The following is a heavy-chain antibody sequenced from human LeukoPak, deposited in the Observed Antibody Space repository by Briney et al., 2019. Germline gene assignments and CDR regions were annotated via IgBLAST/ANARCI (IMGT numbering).Heavy chain of an antibody. CDR2: IYYSGST. CDR1: GGSISSYY. Sequence: PSETLSLTCTVSGGSISSYYWSWIRQPPGKGLEWIGYIYYSGSTNYNPSLKSRVTMSVDTSKNQFSLKLSSVTAADTAVYYCAGTRNYDILTGYYNWGQGTLVTVSS. D-gene: IGHD3-9*01. CDR3: AGTRNYDILTGYYN. V-gene: IGHV4-59*12. J-gene: IGHJ4*02.